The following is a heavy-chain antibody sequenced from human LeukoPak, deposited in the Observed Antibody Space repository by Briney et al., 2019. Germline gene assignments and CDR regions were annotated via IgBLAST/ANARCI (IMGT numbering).Heavy chain of an antibody. Sequence: ASVKVSCKASGYTFTSYAMNWVREAPGQGLEWMGWINTNTGNPTYAQGFTGRFVFSLDTSVSTAYLQILNLKAEDTAVYYCARETYHFHSSGADYWGQGTLVTVSS. V-gene: IGHV7-4-1*01. CDR2: INTNTGNP. J-gene: IGHJ4*02. CDR3: ARETYHFHSSGADY. CDR1: GYTFTSYA. D-gene: IGHD3-22*01.